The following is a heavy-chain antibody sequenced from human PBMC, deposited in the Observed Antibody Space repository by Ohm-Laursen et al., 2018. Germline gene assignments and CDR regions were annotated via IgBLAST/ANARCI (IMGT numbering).Heavy chain of an antibody. J-gene: IGHJ4*02. CDR1: RFNVGTNY. V-gene: IGHV3-53*01. CDR3: ARRHTNSFLAY. Sequence: SLRLSCTASRFNVGTNYITWVRRAPGRGLEWVSDVYTDGDTYYADAVKGRFTLSRDNSKNTLYLQMNSLRADDTAMYYCARRHTNSFLAYWGQGTLVTVSS. D-gene: IGHD6-13*01. CDR2: VYTDGDT.